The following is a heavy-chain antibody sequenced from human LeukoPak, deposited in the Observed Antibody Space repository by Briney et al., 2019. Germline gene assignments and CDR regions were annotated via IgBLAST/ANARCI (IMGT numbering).Heavy chain of an antibody. D-gene: IGHD3-10*01. V-gene: IGHV1-69*01. CDR1: GGTFSSYA. Sequence: SVKVSCTASGGTFSSYAISWVRQAPGQGLEWMGGIIPIFGTANYAQKFQGRVTITADESTSTAYMELSSLRSEDTAVYYCARSQGRITMVRGPRAHYYYGMDVWGQGTTVTVSS. J-gene: IGHJ6*02. CDR3: ARSQGRITMVRGPRAHYYYGMDV. CDR2: IIPIFGTA.